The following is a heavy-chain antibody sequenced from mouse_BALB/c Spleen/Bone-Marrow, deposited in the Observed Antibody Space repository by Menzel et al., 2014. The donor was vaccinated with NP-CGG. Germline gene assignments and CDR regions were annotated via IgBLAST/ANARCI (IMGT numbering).Heavy chain of an antibody. J-gene: IGHJ4*01. CDR1: GFTSSDYY. CDR3: ARDGNFAMDY. Sequence: EVKLVESGGGLVKPGGSLKLSCAVSGFTSSDYYMYWVRQNPEKRLEWVATINDGGSYTYYPDSVKGRFTISRDNAKNNLYLQMSSLKSEDTAMYYCARDGNFAMDYWGQGTSVTVSS. D-gene: IGHD2-1*01. V-gene: IGHV5-4*02. CDR2: INDGGSYT.